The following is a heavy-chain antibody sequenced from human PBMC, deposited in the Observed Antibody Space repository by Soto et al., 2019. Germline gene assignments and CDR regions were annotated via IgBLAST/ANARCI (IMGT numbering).Heavy chain of an antibody. CDR1: GFTLTNAW. CDR3: TTLIA. D-gene: IGHD2-15*01. CDR2: IGSKSAGGTT. V-gene: IGHV3-15*04. J-gene: IGHJ4*02. Sequence: EVQLVESGGGLVKPGGSLRISCAASGFTLTNAWMSWVRQAPGKGLEWVGRIGSKSAGGTTDYAAPVKGRFTISRDDSNNTLYLKMNSLKTEGTGVYYCTTLIAGGQGTRVTVSS.